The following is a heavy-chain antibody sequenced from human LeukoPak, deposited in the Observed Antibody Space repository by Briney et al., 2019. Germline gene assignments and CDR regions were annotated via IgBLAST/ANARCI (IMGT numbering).Heavy chain of an antibody. Sequence: SETLSLTCTVSGGSISSYYWSWIRQPPGKGLEWIGYIYYSGSTNYNPSLESRITISVDTSKNHFSLRLSSVTAADTAVYYCARHVNWNYGYYYYMDVWGKGTTVTVSS. D-gene: IGHD1-7*01. CDR3: ARHVNWNYGYYYYMDV. V-gene: IGHV4-59*08. CDR2: IYYSGST. J-gene: IGHJ6*03. CDR1: GGSISSYY.